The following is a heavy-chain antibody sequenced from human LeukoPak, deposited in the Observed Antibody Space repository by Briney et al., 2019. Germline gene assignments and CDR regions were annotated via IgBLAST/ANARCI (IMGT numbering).Heavy chain of an antibody. CDR3: AKGDKPVIAMVKFDY. J-gene: IGHJ4*02. CDR2: IYYSGTT. V-gene: IGHV4-59*01. Sequence: SETLSLTCNISDGSISSYYWSWIRQPPGKGLEWIGYIYYSGTTNYNPSLKSRVTVSINTSKNQFSLRLTSVTAADTAVYYCAKGDKPVIAMVKFDYWGQGTLVTVSS. D-gene: IGHD5-18*01. CDR1: DGSISSYY.